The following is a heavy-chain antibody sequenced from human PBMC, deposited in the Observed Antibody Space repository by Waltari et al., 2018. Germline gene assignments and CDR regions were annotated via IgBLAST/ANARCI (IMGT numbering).Heavy chain of an antibody. Sequence: QVQLQQRGAGLLKPSETLSLTCAVYGGSFSGYYWSWIRQPPGKGLEWIGEINHSGSTNTNPALKSRVTISVDTAKNPFSLRRGSVTAADTAVYYCARTPPHDYGDCRCDPWGQGTLVTVSS. D-gene: IGHD4-17*01. CDR1: GGSFSGYY. V-gene: IGHV4-34*01. CDR2: INHSGST. J-gene: IGHJ5*02. CDR3: ARTPPHDYGDCRCDP.